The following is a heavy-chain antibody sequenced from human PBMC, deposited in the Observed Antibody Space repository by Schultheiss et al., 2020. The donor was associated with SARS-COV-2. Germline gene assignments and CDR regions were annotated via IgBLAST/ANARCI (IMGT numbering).Heavy chain of an antibody. CDR2: IYYSGST. CDR1: GGSFSGSY. J-gene: IGHJ5*02. Sequence: SETLSLTCAVYGGSFSGSYWSWIRQHPGKGLEWIGHIYYSGSTHYNPSLKSRVTISVDTSKNQFSLKLNSVTVADTAVYYCARAVANNWFDPWGQGTLVTVSS. CDR3: ARAVANNWFDP. V-gene: IGHV4-34*01.